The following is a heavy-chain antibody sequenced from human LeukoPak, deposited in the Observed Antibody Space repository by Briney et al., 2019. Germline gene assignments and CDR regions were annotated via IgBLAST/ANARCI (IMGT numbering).Heavy chain of an antibody. CDR2: INHSGSS. CDR1: GGSFSGYY. CDR3: ARGGDYSNYYLTFDY. Sequence: SETLSLTCAVYGGSFSGYYWNWIRQPPREELEWIGEINHSGSSNYSPSLKSRVTISVDTSKNQFSLKLSSVTAADTAVYYCARGGDYSNYYLTFDYWGQGTLVTVSS. D-gene: IGHD4-11*01. J-gene: IGHJ4*02. V-gene: IGHV4-34*01.